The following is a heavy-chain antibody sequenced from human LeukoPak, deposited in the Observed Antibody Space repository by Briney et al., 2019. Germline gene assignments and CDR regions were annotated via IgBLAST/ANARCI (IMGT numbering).Heavy chain of an antibody. J-gene: IGHJ6*03. D-gene: IGHD6-6*01. CDR3: ARVIAVARHYYYYYMDV. CDR1: GGSLTSSGYY. V-gene: IGHV4-39*01. CDR2: IYFNGRP. Sequence: PWETLSLTCSASGGSLTSSGYYWGWIRQSPGKGLEWIGSIYFNGRPYYNPSLKSRVTISADTSKNQFSLKVTSVTAADSALYYCARVIAVARHYYYYYMDVWGKGTTVTVSS.